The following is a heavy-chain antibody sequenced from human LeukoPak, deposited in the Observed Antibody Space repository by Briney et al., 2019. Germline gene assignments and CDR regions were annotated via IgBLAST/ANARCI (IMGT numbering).Heavy chain of an antibody. Sequence: PSETLSLTCTVSGGSISSYYWSWIRQPPGKGLEWIGYIYYSGSTNYNPSLKSRVTISVDTSKNQFSLKLSSVTAADTAVYYCARLGSLARRGAAGFDYWGQGTLVTVSS. CDR1: GGSISSYY. V-gene: IGHV4-59*12. J-gene: IGHJ4*02. CDR2: IYYSGST. CDR3: ARLGSLARRGAAGFDY. D-gene: IGHD6-13*01.